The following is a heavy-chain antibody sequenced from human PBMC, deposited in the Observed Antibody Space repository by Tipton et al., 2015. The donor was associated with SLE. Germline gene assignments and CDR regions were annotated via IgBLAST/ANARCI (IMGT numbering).Heavy chain of an antibody. CDR2: IYYSGST. CDR3: ARHRIMITFGGVIVPSYFDY. V-gene: IGHV4-59*08. J-gene: IGHJ4*02. Sequence: TLSLTCTVSGGSISSHYWSWIRQPPGKGLEWIGYIYYSGSTNYNPSLKSRVTMSVDTSKNQFSLKLSSVTAADTAVYYCARHRIMITFGGVIVPSYFDYWGQGTLVTVSS. CDR1: GGSISSHY. D-gene: IGHD3-16*02.